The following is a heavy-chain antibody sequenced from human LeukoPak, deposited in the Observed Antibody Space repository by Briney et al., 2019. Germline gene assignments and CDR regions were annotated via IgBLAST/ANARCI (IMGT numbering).Heavy chain of an antibody. D-gene: IGHD1-1*01. Sequence: GASVKVSCKASGYTFTGYYMHWVRQAPGQGLEWMGWINPNSGGTNYAQKFQGRVTMTRDTSISTAYMELSRLRSDDTAVYYCAREAWGVPAGTTMGRGYFDYWGQGTLVTVSS. CDR3: AREAWGVPAGTTMGRGYFDY. CDR1: GYTFTGYY. J-gene: IGHJ4*02. V-gene: IGHV1-2*02. CDR2: INPNSGGT.